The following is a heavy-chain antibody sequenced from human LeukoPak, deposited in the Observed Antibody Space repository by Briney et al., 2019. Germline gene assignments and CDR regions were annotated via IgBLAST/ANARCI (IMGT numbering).Heavy chain of an antibody. CDR3: ARGYSYGYFDY. CDR1: GYSISSGYY. CDR2: IYHSGST. J-gene: IGHJ4*02. V-gene: IGHV4-38-2*02. D-gene: IGHD5-18*01. Sequence: SETLSLTCTVSGYSISSGYYWGWIRQPPGKGLEWIGSIYHSGSTYYNPSLKSRVTISVDTSKNQFSLKLSSVTAADTAVYYCARGYSYGYFDYWGQGTLVTVSS.